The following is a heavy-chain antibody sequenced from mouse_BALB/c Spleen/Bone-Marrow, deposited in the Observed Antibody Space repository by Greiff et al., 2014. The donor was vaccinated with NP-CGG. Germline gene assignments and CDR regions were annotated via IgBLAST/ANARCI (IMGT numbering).Heavy chain of an antibody. CDR2: IYPSDSYT. Sequence: VQLQQSGAELVRPGASVKLSCKASGYTFTSYWISWVKQRPGQGLEWIGNIYPSDSYTNYNQKFKDKATLTVDKSTSTAYMQLRSPTSKDSAFYYCTRLRVSYFASGGQGTPPKVPS. CDR3: TRLRVSYFAS. J-gene: IGHJ2*01. V-gene: IGHV1-69*02. CDR1: GYTFTSYW.